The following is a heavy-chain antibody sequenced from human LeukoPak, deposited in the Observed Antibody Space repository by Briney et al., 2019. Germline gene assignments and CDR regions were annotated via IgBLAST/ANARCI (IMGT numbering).Heavy chain of an antibody. Sequence: SETLSLTCAVYGGSFSGYYWSWIRQPPGKGLEWIGYIYYSGSTYYNPSLKSRVTISVDTSKNQFSLKLSSVTAADTAVYYCASGSGSYYGAFDIWGQGTMVTVSS. CDR3: ASGSGSYYGAFDI. J-gene: IGHJ3*02. D-gene: IGHD1-26*01. V-gene: IGHV4-34*01. CDR2: IYYSGST. CDR1: GGSFSGYY.